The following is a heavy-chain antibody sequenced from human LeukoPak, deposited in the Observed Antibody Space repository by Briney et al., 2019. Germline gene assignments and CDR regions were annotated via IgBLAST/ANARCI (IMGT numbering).Heavy chain of an antibody. Sequence: EGSLRLSCAASGFTFDDYAMSWVRQAPGKGLEWVSGINWNGGSTGYVDSVKGRFTISRDNAKNSLYLQMNSLRGEDTALYYCARDAHFGGVFDIWGQGTMVTVSS. J-gene: IGHJ3*02. V-gene: IGHV3-20*04. CDR1: GFTFDDYA. CDR2: INWNGGST. CDR3: ARDAHFGGVFDI. D-gene: IGHD4/OR15-4a*01.